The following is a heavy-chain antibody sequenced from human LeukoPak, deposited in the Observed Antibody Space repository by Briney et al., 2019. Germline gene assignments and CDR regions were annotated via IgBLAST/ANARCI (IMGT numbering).Heavy chain of an antibody. V-gene: IGHV3-30*18. CDR3: AKGGRGYSYGFYYYYYMDV. D-gene: IGHD5-18*01. Sequence: GGSLRLSCAASGFTFSSYGMHWVRQAPGKGLEWVAVISYDGSNKYYADSVKGRFTISRDNSKNTLYLQMNSLRAEDTAVYYCAKGGRGYSYGFYYYYYMDVWGKGTTVTVSS. CDR2: ISYDGSNK. J-gene: IGHJ6*03. CDR1: GFTFSSYG.